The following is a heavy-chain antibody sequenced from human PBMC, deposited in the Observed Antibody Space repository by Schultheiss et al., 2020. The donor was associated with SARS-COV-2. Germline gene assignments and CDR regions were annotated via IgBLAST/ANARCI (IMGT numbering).Heavy chain of an antibody. CDR1: GGTFSSYT. CDR3: ARAAPYKGYYYGMDV. Sequence: SVKVSCKASGGTFSSYTISWVRQAPGQGLEWMGRIIPILGIANYAQKFQGRVTITADKSTSTAYMELSSLRSEDTAVYYCARAAPYKGYYYGMDVWGQGTTVTVSS. CDR2: IIPILGIA. D-gene: IGHD1-14*01. V-gene: IGHV1-69*02. J-gene: IGHJ6*02.